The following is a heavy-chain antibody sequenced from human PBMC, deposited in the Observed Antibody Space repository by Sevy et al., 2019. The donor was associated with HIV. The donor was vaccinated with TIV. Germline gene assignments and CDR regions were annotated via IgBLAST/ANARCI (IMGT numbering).Heavy chain of an antibody. CDR1: GGSISSYF. CDR2: IYYTGSA. V-gene: IGHV4-59*01. J-gene: IGHJ4*02. D-gene: IGHD3-3*01. Sequence: SETLSLTCSVSGGSISSYFWTWIRQPPGKGLEWSGHIYYTGSANYNPSLKSGVTISIDKSKSQFSLNLSSVTAADTAVYYCARDDASNPRVLDYWGQGALVTVSS. CDR3: ARDDASNPRVLDY.